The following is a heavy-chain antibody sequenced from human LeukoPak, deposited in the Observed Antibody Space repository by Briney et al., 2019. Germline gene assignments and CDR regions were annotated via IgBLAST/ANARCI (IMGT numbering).Heavy chain of an antibody. CDR1: GFTFRNYA. V-gene: IGHV3-23*01. CDR3: ARDRGPYFDIANNWFDP. J-gene: IGHJ5*02. D-gene: IGHD3-9*01. Sequence: QPGGSLRLSCAASGFTFRNYAMNWVRQAPGKGLEWISAVGGSGDATHYADSVKGRFTISRDNSRGTVYLQMNGLRAENTALYYCARDRGPYFDIANNWFDPWGLGTLVSVSS. CDR2: VGGSGDAT.